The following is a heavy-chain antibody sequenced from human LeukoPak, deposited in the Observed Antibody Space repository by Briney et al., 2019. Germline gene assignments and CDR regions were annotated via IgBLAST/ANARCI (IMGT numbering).Heavy chain of an antibody. V-gene: IGHV1-2*02. Sequence: ASVNASCKASGYTFTGYYMHWVRQAPGQGLEWMGWINPNSGSTNYAQKFQGRVTITRDTSISTAYMALSGLASDDTALHYCARRFYDSSGRRDAFDIWGQGIRVTLFS. CDR3: ARRFYDSSGRRDAFDI. CDR1: GYTFTGYY. J-gene: IGHJ3*02. D-gene: IGHD3-22*01. CDR2: INPNSGST.